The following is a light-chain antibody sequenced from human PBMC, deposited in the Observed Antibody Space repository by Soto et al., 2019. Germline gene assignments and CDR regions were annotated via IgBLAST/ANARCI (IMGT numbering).Light chain of an antibody. J-gene: IGKJ4*01. CDR2: GAS. CDR1: QGVSSN. Sequence: EIVMTQSPATLSVSAGERATLSCRASQGVSSNLAWYQQKPGQAPRLLIYGASTRATGIPARFSGGGSGTEFSLTISSRQSEDFAVYYCQQYNNWPPLTFGGGTKVEIK. V-gene: IGKV3-15*01. CDR3: QQYNNWPPLT.